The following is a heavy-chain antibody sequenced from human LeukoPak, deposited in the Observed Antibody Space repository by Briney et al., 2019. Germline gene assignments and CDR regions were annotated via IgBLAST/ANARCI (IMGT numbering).Heavy chain of an antibody. CDR2: IYYSGST. CDR3: ARDLVEADAFDI. CDR1: GGSISSYY. Sequence: PSETLSLTCTVSGGSISSYYWSWIRQPPGKGLEWIGYIYYSGSTNYNPSLKSRVTISVDTSKNQFSLKLSSVTAADTAVYYCARDLVEADAFDIWGQGTMVTVSS. V-gene: IGHV4-59*12. D-gene: IGHD3-9*01. J-gene: IGHJ3*02.